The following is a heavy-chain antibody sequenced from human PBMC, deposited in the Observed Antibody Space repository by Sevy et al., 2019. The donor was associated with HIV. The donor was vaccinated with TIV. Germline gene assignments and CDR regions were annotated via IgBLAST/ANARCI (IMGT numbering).Heavy chain of an antibody. CDR3: AKDFHVFGSPSVYYFDF. D-gene: IGHD3-10*01. Sequence: GGSLRLSCAASGLVFSDFAMHWVRQAPGKGLEWVALISYDGSNKYYAKSVKGRFTISRDNSKRTLYLQMNSLRTEDTAIYYCAKDFHVFGSPSVYYFDFWGQGTLVTVSS. V-gene: IGHV3-30*18. CDR2: ISYDGSNK. J-gene: IGHJ4*02. CDR1: GLVFSDFA.